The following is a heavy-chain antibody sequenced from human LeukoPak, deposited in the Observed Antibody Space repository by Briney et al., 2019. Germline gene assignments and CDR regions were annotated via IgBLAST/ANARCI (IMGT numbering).Heavy chain of an antibody. J-gene: IGHJ4*02. Sequence: SETLSLTCTVSDDSISDYYRGWIRQPPGKGPEWIGYIHNSGTSTYNLSLKSRVTISVDTSKNQFSLKLSSVTAADTAVYYCARLGYGSFDYWGQGTLVTVSS. V-gene: IGHV4-4*08. CDR3: ARLGYGSFDY. CDR1: DDSISDYY. CDR2: IHNSGTS. D-gene: IGHD3-10*01.